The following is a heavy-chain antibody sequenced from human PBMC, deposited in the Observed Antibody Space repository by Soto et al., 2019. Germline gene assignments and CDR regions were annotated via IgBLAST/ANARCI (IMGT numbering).Heavy chain of an antibody. D-gene: IGHD2-15*01. Sequence: QPGGSLRLSCATSGFTFSSFGMHWVRQAPGKGLEWVAFIYYDGTNKYHADSVKGRFTISRDNSKNTLYLQMNSLRAEDTAVYYCARDLAGGRYFDYWGQGTLVTVSS. CDR2: IYYDGTNK. CDR1: GFTFSSFG. V-gene: IGHV3-33*01. J-gene: IGHJ4*02. CDR3: ARDLAGGRYFDY.